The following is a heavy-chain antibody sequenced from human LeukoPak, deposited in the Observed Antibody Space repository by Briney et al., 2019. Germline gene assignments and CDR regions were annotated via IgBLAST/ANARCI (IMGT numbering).Heavy chain of an antibody. CDR2: SRNKANSYTT. J-gene: IGHJ3*02. D-gene: IGHD1-26*01. CDR1: GFIFSDHY. CDR3: VRVISGSYAFDI. Sequence: GGSLRLSCAASGFIFSDHYMDWVRQAPGMGLDWVGRSRNKANSYTTEYAASVKGRFTISRDDSKNSLYLQMSSLKTEDTAVYYCVRVISGSYAFDIWGQGTMVTVSS. V-gene: IGHV3-72*01.